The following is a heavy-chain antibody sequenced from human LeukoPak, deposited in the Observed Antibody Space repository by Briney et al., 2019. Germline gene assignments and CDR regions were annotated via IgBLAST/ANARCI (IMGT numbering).Heavy chain of an antibody. V-gene: IGHV4-30-2*01. CDR3: ARSEGSGATFDY. Sequence: TSETLTLTCAVSGVSISSGGYSWSWIRQPPGKGLEWIGYIYHSGSTYYNPSLKSRVTISVDRSKNQFSLKLSSVAAADTAVYYCARSEGSGATFDYWGQGTLVTVSS. D-gene: IGHD2-15*01. CDR2: IYHSGST. J-gene: IGHJ4*02. CDR1: GVSISSGGYS.